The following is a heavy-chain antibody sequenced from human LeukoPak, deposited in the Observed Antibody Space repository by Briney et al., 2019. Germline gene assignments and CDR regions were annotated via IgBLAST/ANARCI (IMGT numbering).Heavy chain of an antibody. Sequence: GGSLRLSCAASGFTFSDYSMHWVRQAPGKGLEWVTVISSDGSNKYYADSVKGRFTISRDNSKNTLYLQMNSLRAEDTAVYYCARDFTVVVPVGLDYWGQGTLVTVSS. CDR2: ISSDGSNK. V-gene: IGHV3-30-3*01. J-gene: IGHJ4*02. CDR3: ARDFTVVVPVGLDY. D-gene: IGHD2-2*01. CDR1: GFTFSDYS.